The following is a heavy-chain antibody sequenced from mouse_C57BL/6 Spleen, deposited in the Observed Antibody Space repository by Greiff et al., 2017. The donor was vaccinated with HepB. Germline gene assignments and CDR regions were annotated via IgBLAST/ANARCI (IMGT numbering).Heavy chain of an antibody. CDR2: ISSGGSYT. D-gene: IGHD2-2*01. Sequence: EVMLVESGGDLVKPGGSLKLSCAASGFTFSSYGMSWVRQTPDKRLEWVATISSGGSYTYYPDSVKGRFTISRDNAKNTLYLQMSSLKSEDTAMYYCARQKVTTPAWFAYWGQGTLVTVSS. J-gene: IGHJ3*01. CDR1: GFTFSSYG. CDR3: ARQKVTTPAWFAY. V-gene: IGHV5-6*01.